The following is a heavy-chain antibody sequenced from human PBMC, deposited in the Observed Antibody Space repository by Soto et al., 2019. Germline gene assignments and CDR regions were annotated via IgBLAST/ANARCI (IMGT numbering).Heavy chain of an antibody. CDR2: TYYRFKWYH. D-gene: IGHD4-17*01. J-gene: IGHJ4*02. CDR1: GDSVSSNIAA. Sequence: KQSQTLSLTCAISGDSVSSNIAAWNWIRQSPSRGLEWLGRTYYRFKWYHDYALSVKSRITISPDTSKNQFSLQLNSVTPEDTAVYYCARHDYGDSNFDYWGQGTLVTVSS. CDR3: ARHDYGDSNFDY. V-gene: IGHV6-1*01.